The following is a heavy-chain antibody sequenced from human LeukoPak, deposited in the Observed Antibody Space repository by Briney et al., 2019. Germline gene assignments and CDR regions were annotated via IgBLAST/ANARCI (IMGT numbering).Heavy chain of an antibody. Sequence: GGSLRLSCAASGFTFDDYGMSWARQAPGRGLEWFSGINWNGGSTGYAHSVKGRFTISRDNAKNSLYLQMNSLRAEDTALYYCARVSGSYYFPPDYWGQGTLVTVSS. CDR3: ARVSGSYYFPPDY. J-gene: IGHJ4*02. V-gene: IGHV3-20*04. CDR1: GFTFDDYG. D-gene: IGHD3-10*01. CDR2: INWNGGST.